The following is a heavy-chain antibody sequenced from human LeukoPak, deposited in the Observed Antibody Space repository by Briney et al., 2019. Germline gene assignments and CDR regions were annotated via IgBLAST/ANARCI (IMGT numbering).Heavy chain of an antibody. CDR3: ARDGGGTESWFDP. CDR2: ISYSGST. J-gene: IGHJ5*02. CDR1: GGSISSYY. D-gene: IGHD3-16*01. Sequence: SETLSLTCTVSGGSISSYYWSWIRQPPGKGLEWIGYISYSGSTNYNPSLKSRVTISVDTSENQFSLKLSSVTAADTAVYYCARDGGGTESWFDPWGQGTLVTVSS. V-gene: IGHV4-59*01.